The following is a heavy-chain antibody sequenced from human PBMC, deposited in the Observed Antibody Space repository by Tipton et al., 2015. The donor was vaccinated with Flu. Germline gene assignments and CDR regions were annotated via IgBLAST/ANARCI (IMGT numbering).Heavy chain of an antibody. J-gene: IGHJ3*02. V-gene: IGHV4-39*07. CDR3: AREDFWLHETDAFDI. D-gene: IGHD5-24*01. Sequence: LRLSCTVSGGSISSSSHYWGWIRQAPGRGLEWVGSIYYTGYPCYNSSLKSRLAMSIDTSKKQFSLRLSSVTAADTAVYSCAREDFWLHETDAFDIWGQGTMVTVSS. CDR1: GGSISSSSHY. CDR2: IYYTGYP.